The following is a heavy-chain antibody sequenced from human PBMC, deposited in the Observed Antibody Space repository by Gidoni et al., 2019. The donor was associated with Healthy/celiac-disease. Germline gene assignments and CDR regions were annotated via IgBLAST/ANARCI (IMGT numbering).Heavy chain of an antibody. J-gene: IGHJ4*02. D-gene: IGHD3-3*01. CDR1: GGSISSYY. CDR3: AREFHYDFWSGYYGDTSFDY. V-gene: IGHV4-4*07. Sequence: QVQLQESGPGLVKPSETLSLTCTVSGGSISSYYWSWIRQPAGKGLEWIVRIYTSGSTNYNPSLKSRVTMSVDTSKNQFSLKLSSVTAADTAVYYCAREFHYDFWSGYYGDTSFDYWGQGTLVTVSS. CDR2: IYTSGST.